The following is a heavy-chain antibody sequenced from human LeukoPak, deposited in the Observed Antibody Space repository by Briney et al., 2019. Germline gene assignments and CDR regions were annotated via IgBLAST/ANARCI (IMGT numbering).Heavy chain of an antibody. CDR3: AKDVGYCSSTSCPFWFDH. Sequence: GGSLRLSCAASGFTFSSYAMSWVRQAPGKGLEWVSAISGSGGSTYYADSVKGRFTISRDNSKNTLYLQMNSLRAEDTAVYYCAKDVGYCSSTSCPFWFDHWGQGTLVTVSS. CDR1: GFTFSSYA. J-gene: IGHJ5*02. D-gene: IGHD2-2*01. V-gene: IGHV3-23*01. CDR2: ISGSGGST.